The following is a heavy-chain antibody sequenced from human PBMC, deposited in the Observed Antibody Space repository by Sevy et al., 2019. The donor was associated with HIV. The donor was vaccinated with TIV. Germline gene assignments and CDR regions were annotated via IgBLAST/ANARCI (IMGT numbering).Heavy chain of an antibody. CDR1: GYTFSRSV. Sequence: ASVKVSCMASGYTFSRSVITWVRQAPGQGLEWMGWISTYNGKTNYAQKFQDRVTMTTDTSTNTAYMELRSLGSDDTATSFCARGRGIAVAGGGYYSDYWGQGSLVTVSS. J-gene: IGHJ4*02. CDR2: ISTYNGKT. CDR3: ARGRGIAVAGGGYYSDY. V-gene: IGHV1-18*04. D-gene: IGHD6-19*01.